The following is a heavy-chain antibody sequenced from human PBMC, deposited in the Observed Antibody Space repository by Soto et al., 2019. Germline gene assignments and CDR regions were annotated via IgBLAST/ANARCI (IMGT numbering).Heavy chain of an antibody. D-gene: IGHD6-13*01. Sequence: QVQLVQSGAEVKKPGASVKVSCKASGYTFTSYGISWVRQAPGQGLEWMGWISAYNGNTNYAQKLQGRVTMTTDTSTSTAYMELRSLRSDDTVVYYCAITHSSSWHGTGLDYWGQGTLVTVSS. CDR3: AITHSSSWHGTGLDY. J-gene: IGHJ4*02. CDR2: ISAYNGNT. V-gene: IGHV1-18*01. CDR1: GYTFTSYG.